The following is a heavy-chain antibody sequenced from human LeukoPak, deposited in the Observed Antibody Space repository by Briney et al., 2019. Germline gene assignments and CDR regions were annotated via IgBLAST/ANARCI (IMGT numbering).Heavy chain of an antibody. CDR3: TRSTNLEAFDI. CDR2: IYYSGST. CDR1: GCSVSSGTYY. V-gene: IGHV4-61*01. Sequence: PSETLSLTCTVCGCSVSSGTYYWSRIPQPPGKGLEWIGYIYYSGSTNYNPSLKSRVTVSVDTSKNQCSLKLSSVTTADTAVYYCTRSTNLEAFDIWGQGTMVTVSS. J-gene: IGHJ3*02. D-gene: IGHD2-8*01.